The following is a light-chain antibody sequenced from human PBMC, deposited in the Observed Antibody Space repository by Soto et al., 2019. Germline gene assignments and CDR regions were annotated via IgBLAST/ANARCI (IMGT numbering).Light chain of an antibody. CDR3: QHSYSTMYT. CDR2: AAS. CDR1: QSISSY. V-gene: IGKV1-39*01. Sequence: DIQMTQSPSSLSASVGDRVTITCRASQSISSYLNWYQQKPGKAPKLLIYAASSLRSGVPSRFSGSGSGTDFTLTISSLQPEDFATYYCQHSYSTMYTFGQGTKLEIK. J-gene: IGKJ2*01.